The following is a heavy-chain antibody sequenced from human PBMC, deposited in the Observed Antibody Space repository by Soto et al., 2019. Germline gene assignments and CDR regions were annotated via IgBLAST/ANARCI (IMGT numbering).Heavy chain of an antibody. CDR1: GGSINSGDYY. CDR2: IYYSGST. V-gene: IGHV4-30-4*01. Sequence: QVQLQESGPGLVKPSQTLSLTCTVSGGSINSGDYYWNWIRQPPGKGLEWIGYIYYSGSTYYNPSLKSRLTMSVDTSKNHFSLNLNSVTAADTAVYYCARDRVDKRGFDFWGQGTLVTVSS. D-gene: IGHD5-12*01. J-gene: IGHJ4*02. CDR3: ARDRVDKRGFDF.